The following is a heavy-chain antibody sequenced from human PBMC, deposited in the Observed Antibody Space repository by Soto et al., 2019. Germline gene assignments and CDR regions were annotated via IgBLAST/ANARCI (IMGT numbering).Heavy chain of an antibody. J-gene: IGHJ5*02. CDR1: GATISGGTYY. D-gene: IGHD5-18*01. Sequence: SATLSLTCTVSGATISGGTYYWTWNRQAPGKGLAWVGHIYYTGSNNYNPALNYRVTISVDTSKNHFSLQLTSVAAADTAVYYCARGAGFSYASTWFDIWGQGTLGTVSS. CDR2: IYYTGSN. CDR3: ARGAGFSYASTWFDI. V-gene: IGHV4-61*03.